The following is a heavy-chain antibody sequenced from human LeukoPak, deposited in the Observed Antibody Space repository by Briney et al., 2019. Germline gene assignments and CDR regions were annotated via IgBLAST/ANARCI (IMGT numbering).Heavy chain of an antibody. Sequence: ASVKVSCKASGYTFTSYGISWVRQAPGQGLEWMGWISAYNGNTNYAQKLQGRVTMTTDTSTSTAYMELRSLRSDDTAVYYCARATTTVVTLGFDYWGQGTLVTVSS. V-gene: IGHV1-18*01. D-gene: IGHD4-23*01. J-gene: IGHJ4*02. CDR2: ISAYNGNT. CDR3: ARATTTVVTLGFDY. CDR1: GYTFTSYG.